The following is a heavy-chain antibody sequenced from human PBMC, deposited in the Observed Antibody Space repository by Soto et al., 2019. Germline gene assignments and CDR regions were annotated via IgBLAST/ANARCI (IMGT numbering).Heavy chain of an antibody. CDR2: VYYTGAT. Sequence: SETLSLTCNVSGGSVTTGGWYWNWIRQPPGGGLEWIGHVYYTGATDYNPSVRSRVTISVDTSKNQFSLKLRSVTAADTAIYYCARSYSDWLKPFGNWGQGSLVTVSS. D-gene: IGHD3-9*01. CDR3: ARSYSDWLKPFGN. J-gene: IGHJ4*02. V-gene: IGHV4-61*08. CDR1: GGSVTTGGWY.